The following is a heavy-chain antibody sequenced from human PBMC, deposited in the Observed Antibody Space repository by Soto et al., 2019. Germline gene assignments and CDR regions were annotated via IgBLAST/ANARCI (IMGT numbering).Heavy chain of an antibody. J-gene: IGHJ6*02. CDR2: INHSGST. V-gene: IGHV4-34*01. CDR3: ARGTGTPYYYYYYGMDV. D-gene: IGHD1-1*01. Sequence: QVQLQQWGAGLLKPSETLSLTCAVYGGSFSGYYWSWIRQPPGKGLEWIGEINHSGSTNYNPSLKNRVTISVDTAKNQFSLKLSSVTAADTAVYYCARGTGTPYYYYYYGMDVWGQGTTVTVSS. CDR1: GGSFSGYY.